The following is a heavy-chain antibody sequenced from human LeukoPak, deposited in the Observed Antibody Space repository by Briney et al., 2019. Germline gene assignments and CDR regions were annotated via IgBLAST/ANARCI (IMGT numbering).Heavy chain of an antibody. D-gene: IGHD3-22*01. J-gene: IGHJ4*02. V-gene: IGHV3-21*01. CDR3: ARDVNYYDSSGYYY. CDR2: ISSISSYI. CDR1: GFTFSSYS. Sequence: GGSLRLSCAASGFTFSSYSMNWVRQAPGKGLEWVSSISSISSYIYYADSVKGRFNISRDNAKNSLYLQMNSLRAEDTAVYYCARDVNYYDSSGYYYWGQGTLVTVSS.